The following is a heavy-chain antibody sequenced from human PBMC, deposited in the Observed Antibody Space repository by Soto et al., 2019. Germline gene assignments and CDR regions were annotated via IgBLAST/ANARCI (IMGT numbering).Heavy chain of an antibody. CDR2: INPSGGST. CDR1: GYTFTSYY. Sequence: QVQLVQSGAEVKKPGASVKVSCKASGYTFTSYYMHWVRQAPGQGLEWMGIINPSGGSTSYAQKFKGRVTMTRDTSTSTVYMELSSLRSEDTAVYYCAREPSDGLGIDYWGQGTLVTVSS. D-gene: IGHD3-10*01. V-gene: IGHV1-46*03. CDR3: AREPSDGLGIDY. J-gene: IGHJ4*02.